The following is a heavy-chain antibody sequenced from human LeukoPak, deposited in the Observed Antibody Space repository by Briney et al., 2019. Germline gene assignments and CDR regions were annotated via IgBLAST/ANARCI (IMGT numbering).Heavy chain of an antibody. V-gene: IGHV4-39*01. J-gene: IGHJ3*02. CDR1: GGSISSSSYY. CDR2: INHSGST. Sequence: PSETLSLTCTVSGGSISSSSYYWGWIRQPPGKGLEWIGEINHSGSTNYNPSLKSRVTISVDTSKNQFSLKLSSVTAADTAVYYCARHASRRQLWLSRAFDIWGQGTMVTVSS. CDR3: ARHASRRQLWLSRAFDI. D-gene: IGHD5-18*01.